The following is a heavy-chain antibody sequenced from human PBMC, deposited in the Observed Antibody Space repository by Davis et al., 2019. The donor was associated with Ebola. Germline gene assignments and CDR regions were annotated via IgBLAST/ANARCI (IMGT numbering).Heavy chain of an antibody. CDR3: AKEGPGKEDLDY. Sequence: SLITSCAASGFSFSNYAMHWVRQTPDKGLEWVAVTSNDGSTTYYEDYVKVRFTISRDNSKNTLYLQLNRLRSEDTAVYFCAKEGPGKEDLDYWGQGTLVTVSS. CDR1: GFSFSNYA. CDR2: TSNDGSTT. D-gene: IGHD4-23*01. V-gene: IGHV3-30*04. J-gene: IGHJ4*02.